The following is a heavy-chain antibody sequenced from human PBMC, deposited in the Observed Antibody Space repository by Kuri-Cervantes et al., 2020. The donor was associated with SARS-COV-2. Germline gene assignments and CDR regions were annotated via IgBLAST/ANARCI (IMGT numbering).Heavy chain of an antibody. CDR3: AKDPRVIIAAAGDGY. V-gene: IGHV3-23*01. CDR1: GFTFSSYA. D-gene: IGHD6-13*01. Sequence: GEFLKISCAASGFTFSSYAMSWVRQAPGKGLEWVSAISGSGGSTYYADSVKGRFTISRDNSKNTLYLQMNSLRAEDTAVYYCAKDPRVIIAAAGDGYWGQGTLVTVSS. CDR2: ISGSGGST. J-gene: IGHJ4*02.